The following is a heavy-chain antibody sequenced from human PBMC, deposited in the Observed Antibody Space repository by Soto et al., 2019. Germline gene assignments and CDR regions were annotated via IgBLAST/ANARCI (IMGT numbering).Heavy chain of an antibody. V-gene: IGHV4-4*02. CDR3: ASLVVSLNWFDP. CDR1: GGSIRSSNW. J-gene: IGHJ5*02. D-gene: IGHD2-8*02. CDR2: IYNSGST. Sequence: QVQLQESGPGLVKPSGTLSLTCAVSGGSIRSSNWWSWVRQPPGKGLEWIGGIYNSGSTNYKPSLKSRVNISVDKSKNQFSLKRSSVTAADTAVYYWASLVVSLNWFDPWGQGTLVTGSS.